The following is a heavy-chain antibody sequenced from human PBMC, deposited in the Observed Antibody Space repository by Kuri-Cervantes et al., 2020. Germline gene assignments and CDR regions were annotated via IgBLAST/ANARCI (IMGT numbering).Heavy chain of an antibody. V-gene: IGHV3-48*01. Sequence: GGSLRLSCAASGFTFSRYSMNWVRQAPGKGLEWVSYISSSSSTIYYADSVKGRFTISRDNAKNSLYLQMNSLRAEDTALYYCARVGSYCSGGSCYDYWGQGTLVTVSS. CDR2: ISSSSSTI. D-gene: IGHD2-15*01. CDR1: GFTFSRYS. J-gene: IGHJ4*02. CDR3: ARVGSYCSGGSCYDY.